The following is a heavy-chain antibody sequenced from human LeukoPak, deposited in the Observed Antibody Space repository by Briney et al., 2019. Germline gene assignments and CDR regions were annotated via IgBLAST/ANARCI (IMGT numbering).Heavy chain of an antibody. CDR3: AKSTGYSTTGRDFDS. CDR2: ISGGGATT. Sequence: GGSLRLSCAASGFTLSSYAKSWVRQAPGKGLEWVSDISGGGATTFYADSVKGRFTISRDNSKNTLYLQLSSLRAEDTAVYYCAKSTGYSTTGRDFDSWGRGTLVTVSS. D-gene: IGHD6-13*01. J-gene: IGHJ4*02. CDR1: GFTLSSYA. V-gene: IGHV3-23*01.